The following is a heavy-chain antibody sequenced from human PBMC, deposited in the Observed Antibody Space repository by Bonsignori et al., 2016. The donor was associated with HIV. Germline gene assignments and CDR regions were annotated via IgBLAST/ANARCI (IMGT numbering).Heavy chain of an antibody. V-gene: IGHV1-18*01. D-gene: IGHD3-3*01. J-gene: IGHJ4*02. CDR2: ISTYTGQT. CDR3: ARYLTISGVVYGIADF. Sequence: WVRQAPGQGLEWMGWISTYTGQTRYAKNVKGRLTMTTDTSTTTVFMDLRSLRSDDTAIYYCARYLTISGVVYGIADFWGQGTLVTVSS.